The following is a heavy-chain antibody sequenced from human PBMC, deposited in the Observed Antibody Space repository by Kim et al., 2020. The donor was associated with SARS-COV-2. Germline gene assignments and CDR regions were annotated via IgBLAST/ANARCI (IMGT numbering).Heavy chain of an antibody. J-gene: IGHJ6*01. CDR1: GFTFSSYA. Sequence: GGSLRLSCAASGFTFSSYAMNWVRQAPGKGLEWVSSISSSGGSIYYADSVKGRFTISRDNAKNSLYLQMNSLRAEDTAVYYCSGAALADSFFWCAYFYY. CDR3: SGAALADSFFWCAYFYY. D-gene: IGHD3-22*01. CDR2: ISSSGGSI. V-gene: IGHV3-21*04.